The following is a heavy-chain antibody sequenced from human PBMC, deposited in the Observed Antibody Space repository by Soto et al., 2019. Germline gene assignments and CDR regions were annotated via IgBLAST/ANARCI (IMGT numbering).Heavy chain of an antibody. J-gene: IGHJ3*01. Sequence: EVQLVESGGGLVQPGESLRLSCAASGSSFSSYWMSWVRQAPGKGLEWVANIKGDGSEENYVDSLKGRFTISRDNARNTLFLQMDSLRAEDTAVYYCATISFSALNMRAFDFWGRGTMVTVSS. CDR2: IKGDGSEE. CDR3: ATISFSALNMRAFDF. CDR1: GSSFSSYW. V-gene: IGHV3-7*01. D-gene: IGHD2-21*01.